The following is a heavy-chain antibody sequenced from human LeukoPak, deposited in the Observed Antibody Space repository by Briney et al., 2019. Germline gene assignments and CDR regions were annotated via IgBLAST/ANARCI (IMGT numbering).Heavy chain of an antibody. J-gene: IGHJ4*02. V-gene: IGHV4-34*01. Sequence: SETLSLTCAVSGGAFSGHYWSWVRQPPGKGLEWVGEINHSGRTNYNPSLKSRVTISVDTSKNQFSLKLSSLTAADTAVYYCARDPKWAFGGLNGGDFDYWGQGILVTVSS. CDR2: INHSGRT. CDR3: ARDPKWAFGGLNGGDFDY. CDR1: GGAFSGHY. D-gene: IGHD3-16*01.